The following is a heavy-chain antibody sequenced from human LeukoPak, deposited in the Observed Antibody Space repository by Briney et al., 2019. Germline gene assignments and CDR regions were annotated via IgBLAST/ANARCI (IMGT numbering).Heavy chain of an antibody. D-gene: IGHD5-24*01. Sequence: SETLSLTCTVSGGSISSYYWSWIRQPPGKGLEWIGYIYYSGSTNYNPSLKSRVTISVDTSKNQFSLKLSSVTAADTAVYYCARDLPDGYNFGGDAFDIWGQGTMVTVSS. CDR3: ARDLPDGYNFGGDAFDI. V-gene: IGHV4-59*01. CDR2: IYYSGST. J-gene: IGHJ3*02. CDR1: GGSISSYY.